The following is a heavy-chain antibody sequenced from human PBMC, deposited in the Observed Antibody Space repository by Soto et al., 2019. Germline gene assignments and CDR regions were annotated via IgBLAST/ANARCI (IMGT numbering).Heavy chain of an antibody. Sequence: GESLKISCKGSGYSFTTYWISWGRQMPGKGLEWMGRIDPSDSYTNYSPSFQGHVTIPADKSISTAYLQWSSLKASDTAMYYCASNSQYSSSSSYYYGMDVWGQGTTVTVSS. CDR1: GYSFTTYW. CDR3: ASNSQYSSSSSYYYGMDV. D-gene: IGHD6-6*01. J-gene: IGHJ6*02. V-gene: IGHV5-10-1*01. CDR2: IDPSDSYT.